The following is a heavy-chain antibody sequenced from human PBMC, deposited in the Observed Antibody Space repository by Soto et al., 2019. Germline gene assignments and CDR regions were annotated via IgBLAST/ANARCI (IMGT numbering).Heavy chain of an antibody. CDR1: RDTFTSYY. J-gene: IGHJ4*02. D-gene: IGHD2-21*02. CDR2: INPSGGT. V-gene: IGHV1-46*03. Sequence: ASVKVSCKASRDTFTSYYMHWVRQAPGQGLEWMGIINPSGGTNYAQKFLGRVTMTRDTSTSTVFMELSSLRSADTAVYYCARGGHIAVVTASFDYWGQGTLVTVSS. CDR3: ARGGHIAVVTASFDY.